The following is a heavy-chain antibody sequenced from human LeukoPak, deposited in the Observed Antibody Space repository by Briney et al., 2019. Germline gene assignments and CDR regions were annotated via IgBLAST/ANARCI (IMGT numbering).Heavy chain of an antibody. CDR3: AKGGGATGTAPFDY. CDR2: ISNSGGSR. J-gene: IGHJ4*02. D-gene: IGHD1-1*01. Sequence: GGSLRLSCAASRFTFCSYAISWVRQAPGKGLEWVSGISNSGGSRNYADSVKGRFTISRDNSKNTLYLQMNSLRAEDTAVYYCAKGGGATGTAPFDYWGQGTLVTVSS. CDR1: RFTFCSYA. V-gene: IGHV3-23*01.